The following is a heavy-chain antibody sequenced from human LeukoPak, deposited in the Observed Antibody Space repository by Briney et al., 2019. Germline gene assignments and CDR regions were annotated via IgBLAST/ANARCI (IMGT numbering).Heavy chain of an antibody. D-gene: IGHD4-17*01. V-gene: IGHV3-7*03. J-gene: IGHJ4*02. Sequence: GGSLRLSCVVSGFTFSRHWMTWVRQAPGKGLEWVANIKPDGSDKYYVDSVKGRFTVSRDNARNSLYLQMGSLRAEDTAVYYCARLKGTTSVFDYWGQGTLVTVSS. CDR3: ARLKGTTSVFDY. CDR1: GFTFSRHW. CDR2: IKPDGSDK.